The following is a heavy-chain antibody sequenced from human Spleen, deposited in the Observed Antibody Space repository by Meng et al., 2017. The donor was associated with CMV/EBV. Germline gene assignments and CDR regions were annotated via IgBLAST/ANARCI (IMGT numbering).Heavy chain of an antibody. CDR1: GASISNGDYY. CDR3: ARTNSGYYMPTFDI. D-gene: IGHD3-22*01. Sequence: SETLSLTCSVSGASISNGDYYWTWIRQPPGKGLEWIGYIYNSATTYYNPSLRGRVTISADMSKNQFSLKMSSVMAADTAVYYCARTNSGYYMPTFDIWGQGTMVTVSS. V-gene: IGHV4-30-4*08. J-gene: IGHJ3*02. CDR2: IYNSATT.